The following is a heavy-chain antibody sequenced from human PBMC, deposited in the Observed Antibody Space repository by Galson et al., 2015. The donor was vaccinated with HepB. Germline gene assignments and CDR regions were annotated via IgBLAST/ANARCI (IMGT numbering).Heavy chain of an antibody. Sequence: SVKVSCKASGYTFTSNGPSWVRQAPGQGLEWMGWVSGYDGSANYATKFQGRVTMTTQKSTGTAFMEMRRLRSDDTAVYYCARDSRLELQLNNYYSYGMDVWGQGTAVIVS. CDR3: ARDSRLELQLNNYYSYGMDV. D-gene: IGHD1-7*01. CDR1: GYTFTSNG. V-gene: IGHV1-18*01. CDR2: VSGYDGSA. J-gene: IGHJ6*02.